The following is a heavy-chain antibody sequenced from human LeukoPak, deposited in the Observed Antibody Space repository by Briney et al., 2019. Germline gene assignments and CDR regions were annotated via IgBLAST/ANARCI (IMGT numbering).Heavy chain of an antibody. CDR2: ISAYNGNT. D-gene: IGHD3-22*01. Sequence: ASVKVSCKASGYTFTSYGISWVRQAPGQGLEWMGWISAYNGNTNYAQKLQGRVTMTTDTSTSTAYMELRSLRSDDTAVYYCARDAPYPDYYDSSGYYGYWGQGTLVTVSS. J-gene: IGHJ4*02. CDR3: ARDAPYPDYYDSSGYYGY. V-gene: IGHV1-18*01. CDR1: GYTFTSYG.